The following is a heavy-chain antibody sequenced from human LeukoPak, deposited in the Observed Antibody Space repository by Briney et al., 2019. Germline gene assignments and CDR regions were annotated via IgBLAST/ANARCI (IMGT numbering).Heavy chain of an antibody. V-gene: IGHV4-34*09. CDR3: ARHYGGSRPFDY. CDR2: INHSGST. CDR1: GGSFSGYY. J-gene: IGHJ4*02. D-gene: IGHD4-23*01. Sequence: SETLSLTCAVYGGSFSGYYWSWIRQPPGKGLEWIGEINHSGSTNYNPSLKSRVTISVDTSKNQFSLKLSSVTAADTAVYYCARHYGGSRPFDYWGQGTLVTVSS.